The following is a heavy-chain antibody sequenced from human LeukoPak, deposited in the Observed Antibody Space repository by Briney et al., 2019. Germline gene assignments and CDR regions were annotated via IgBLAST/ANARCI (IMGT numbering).Heavy chain of an antibody. CDR2: IYYSGST. CDR1: GGSISSYY. V-gene: IGHV4-59*08. J-gene: IGHJ6*02. Sequence: SETLSLTCTVSGGSISSYYWSWIRQPPGKGLEWIGYIYYSGSTNYNPSLKSRVTISVDTSKNQFSLKLSSVTAADTAVYYCARTLAAAGFGMDVLGQAPPVTVCS. CDR3: ARTLAAAGFGMDV. D-gene: IGHD6-13*01.